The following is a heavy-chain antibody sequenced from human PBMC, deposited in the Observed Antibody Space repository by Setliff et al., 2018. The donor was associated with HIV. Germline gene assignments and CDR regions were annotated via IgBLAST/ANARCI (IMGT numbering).Heavy chain of an antibody. V-gene: IGHV3-48*03. CDR1: GFTLSHHE. Sequence: GGSLRLSCVASGFTLSHHEMSWVRQAPGKGLEWVAYISNSARTIYYADSVKGRFTISRDNGKDSLYLKMNSLRADDTALYYCAREGQATDSFDIWGQGTMVTVSS. D-gene: IGHD5-12*01. CDR2: ISNSARTI. CDR3: AREGQATDSFDI. J-gene: IGHJ3*02.